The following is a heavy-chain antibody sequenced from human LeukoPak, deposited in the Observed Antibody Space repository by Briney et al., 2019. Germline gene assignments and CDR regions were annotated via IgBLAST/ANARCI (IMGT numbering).Heavy chain of an antibody. Sequence: GGSLRLSCAASGFTFSGSAMHWVRQASGKGLEWVGRIRSKANSYATAYAASVKGRFTISRDDSKSTAYLQMNSLKTEDTAVYYCTRPAGDRDYWGQGTLVTVSS. CDR2: IRSKANSYAT. D-gene: IGHD3-16*01. CDR1: GFTFSGSA. J-gene: IGHJ4*02. CDR3: TRPAGDRDY. V-gene: IGHV3-73*01.